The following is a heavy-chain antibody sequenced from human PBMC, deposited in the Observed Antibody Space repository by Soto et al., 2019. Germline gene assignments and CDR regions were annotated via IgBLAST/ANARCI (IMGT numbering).Heavy chain of an antibody. Sequence: EVQLLESGGGLVQPGGSLSLSCAASGLTFSSYAMSWVRQAPGKGLEWVSAISGSGGSTYYADSVKGRFTISRDNSKNTLYLQMNSLRAEDTAVYYCAKVGIAARLFDYWGQGTLVTVSS. D-gene: IGHD6-6*01. CDR1: GLTFSSYA. J-gene: IGHJ4*02. V-gene: IGHV3-23*01. CDR3: AKVGIAARLFDY. CDR2: ISGSGGST.